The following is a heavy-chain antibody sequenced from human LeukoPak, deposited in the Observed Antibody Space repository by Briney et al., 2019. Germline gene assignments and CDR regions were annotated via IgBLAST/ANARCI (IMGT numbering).Heavy chain of an antibody. V-gene: IGHV3-7*01. CDR1: GFTFSSYW. D-gene: IGHD3-3*01. Sequence: GGSLRLSCAASGFTFSSYWMSWVRQAPGKGLEWVANIKQDGSEKYYVDSVKGRFTISRDNAKNSLYLQMNSLRAEDTAVYYCARDGPEIVLRLLESGGHFDYWGQGTLVTVSS. CDR3: ARDGPEIVLRLLESGGHFDY. J-gene: IGHJ4*02. CDR2: IKQDGSEK.